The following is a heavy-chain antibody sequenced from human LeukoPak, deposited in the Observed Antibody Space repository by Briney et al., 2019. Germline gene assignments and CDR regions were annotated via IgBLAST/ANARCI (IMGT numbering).Heavy chain of an antibody. J-gene: IGHJ4*02. CDR3: ARDRDSGSYYFDY. Sequence: ASVKVSCKASGYSFTNYDINWVRQAPGQGLEWMGIINPSGGSTSYAQKFQGRVTMTRDMSTSTVYMELSSLRSEDTAVYYCARDRDSGSYYFDYWGQGTLVTVSS. CDR2: INPSGGST. D-gene: IGHD1-26*01. CDR1: GYSFTNYD. V-gene: IGHV1-46*01.